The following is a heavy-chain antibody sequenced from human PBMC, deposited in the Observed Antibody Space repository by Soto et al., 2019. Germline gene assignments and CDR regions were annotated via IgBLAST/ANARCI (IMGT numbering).Heavy chain of an antibody. CDR2: IYSGGST. J-gene: IGHJ4*02. CDR1: GFSFSDYY. V-gene: IGHV3-53*04. Sequence: PGGSLRLSCAASGFSFSDYYMSWVRQAPGKGLEWVSVIYSGGSTYYADSVKGRFTISRHNSKNTLYLQMNSLRAEDTAVYYCARHYGDYRGNFDYWGQGTLVTVSS. D-gene: IGHD4-17*01. CDR3: ARHYGDYRGNFDY.